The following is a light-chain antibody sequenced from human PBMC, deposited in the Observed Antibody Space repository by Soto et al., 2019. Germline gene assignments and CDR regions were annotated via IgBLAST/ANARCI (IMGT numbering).Light chain of an antibody. CDR3: QQRSNGRTG. Sequence: EIVLTQSPATLSLSPGERATLSCSASQSVSSYLAWYQQKPGQAPRLLIYDASNRATGIPARFSGSGSGTDFTLTISSLEPEDFAVYYCQQRSNGRTGFGPGTKVDIK. CDR2: DAS. V-gene: IGKV3-11*01. J-gene: IGKJ3*01. CDR1: QSVSSY.